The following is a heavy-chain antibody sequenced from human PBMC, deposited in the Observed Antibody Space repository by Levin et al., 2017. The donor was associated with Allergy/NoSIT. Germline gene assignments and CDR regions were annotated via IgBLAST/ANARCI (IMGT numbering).Heavy chain of an antibody. J-gene: IGHJ3*02. V-gene: IGHV3-11*01. Sequence: GESLKISCAASGFTFSDYYMSWIRQAPGKGLEWVSYISSSGSTIYYADSVKGRFTISRDNAKNSLYLQMNSLRAEDTAVYYCARETSPENAFDIWGQGTMVTVSS. CDR1: GFTFSDYY. CDR2: ISSSGSTI. CDR3: ARETSPENAFDI. D-gene: IGHD1-14*01.